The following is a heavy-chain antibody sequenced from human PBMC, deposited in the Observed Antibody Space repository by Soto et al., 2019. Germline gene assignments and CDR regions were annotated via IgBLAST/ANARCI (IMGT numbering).Heavy chain of an antibody. D-gene: IGHD6-19*01. CDR1: GGSISSYY. CDR3: ARGIGIAVPGTERFDH. J-gene: IGHJ5*02. Sequence: PSETLSLTCTVSGGSISSYYWSWIRQPAGKGLEWIGRIYTSGSTNYNPSLKSRFTMSVDTSKNQFSLKLSSVTAADTAVYYCARGIGIAVPGTERFDHWGQGTLVTVSS. V-gene: IGHV4-4*07. CDR2: IYTSGST.